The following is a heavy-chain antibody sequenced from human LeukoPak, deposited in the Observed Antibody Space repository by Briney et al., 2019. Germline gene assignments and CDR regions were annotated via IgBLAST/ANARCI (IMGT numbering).Heavy chain of an antibody. V-gene: IGHV1-24*01. Sequence: ASVKVSCKVSGYTLTELSMHWVRQAPGKGLEWMGGFDPEDGETIYAQKFQGRVTMTEDTSTDTAYMELSSLRAEDTAVYYCAKDMTGNTHLPGSFDYWGQGTLVTVSS. CDR3: AKDMTGNTHLPGSFDY. CDR2: FDPEDGET. J-gene: IGHJ4*02. CDR1: GYTLTELS. D-gene: IGHD1-14*01.